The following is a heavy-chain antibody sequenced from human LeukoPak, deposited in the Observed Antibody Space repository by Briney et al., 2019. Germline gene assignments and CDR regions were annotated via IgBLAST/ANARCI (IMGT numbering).Heavy chain of an antibody. D-gene: IGHD2-15*01. V-gene: IGHV3-7*01. CDR3: ARDWAYCSGGSCYGN. CDR2: IKQDGSEK. Sequence: GALRPSFAASGFTLSSYWISLVRPAPGEGLGGGANIKQDGSEKYYVDSVKGRFTISRDNAKNSLYLQMNSLRAEDTAVYYCARDWAYCSGGSCYGNWGQGTLVTVSS. J-gene: IGHJ4*02. CDR1: GFTLSSYW.